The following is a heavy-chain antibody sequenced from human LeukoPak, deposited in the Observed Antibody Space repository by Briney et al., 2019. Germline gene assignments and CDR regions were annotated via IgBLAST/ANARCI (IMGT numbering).Heavy chain of an antibody. CDR1: GFAFSSYS. V-gene: IGHV3-21*01. CDR3: ARLRTNYDFWSGYLVY. J-gene: IGHJ4*02. CDR2: ISSSSSYI. Sequence: GGSLRLSCAASGFAFSSYSMNWVRQAPGKGLEWVSSISSSSSYIYHADSVKGRFTISRDNAKNSLYLQMTSLRAEDTAVYYRARLRTNYDFWSGYLVYWGQGTLVTVSS. D-gene: IGHD3-3*01.